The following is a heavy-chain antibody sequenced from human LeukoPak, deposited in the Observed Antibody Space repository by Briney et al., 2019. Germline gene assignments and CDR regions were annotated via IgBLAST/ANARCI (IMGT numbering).Heavy chain of an antibody. CDR1: GFTFSGYW. CDR3: ARSRYGDY. V-gene: IGHV3-7*01. Sequence: GALRLSCAASGFTFSGYWMIWVRQAPGKGPEWVANIKQDGSEKSYVDSVKGRFTISRDNAKNSLYLQINSLRAEDTAVYYCARSRYGDYWGQGTLVTVSS. D-gene: IGHD3-16*01. J-gene: IGHJ4*02. CDR2: IKQDGSEK.